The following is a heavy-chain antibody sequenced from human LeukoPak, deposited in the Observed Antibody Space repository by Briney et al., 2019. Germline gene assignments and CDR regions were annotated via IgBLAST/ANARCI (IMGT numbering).Heavy chain of an antibody. D-gene: IGHD6-13*01. Sequence: GESLKISCKGSGYSFTSYWIGWVRQMPGKGLEWMGIIYPGDSDTRYIPSFQGQVTLSADKSISTPYLQWSSLKASDTAMYYCARQGYSSSWYGAFDIWGQGTMVTVSS. V-gene: IGHV5-51*01. CDR1: GYSFTSYW. CDR3: ARQGYSSSWYGAFDI. J-gene: IGHJ3*02. CDR2: IYPGDSDT.